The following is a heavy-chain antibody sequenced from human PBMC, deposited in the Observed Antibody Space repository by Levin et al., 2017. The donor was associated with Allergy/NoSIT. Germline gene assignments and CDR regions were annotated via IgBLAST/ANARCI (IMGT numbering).Heavy chain of an antibody. J-gene: IGHJ6*02. CDR3: TRHENQLPAPGSLDV. CDR1: GGSIYSYF. D-gene: IGHD2-2*01. V-gene: IGHV4-59*08. CDR2: IYYTGST. Sequence: ETLSLTCSVSGGSIYSYFWSWIRQPPGKGLEWIGYIYYTGSTKYNPPLKSRVTISVDTPKNQFSLTLTSVTAAHTAVYYCTRHENQLPAPGSLDVWGQGTTVTVSS.